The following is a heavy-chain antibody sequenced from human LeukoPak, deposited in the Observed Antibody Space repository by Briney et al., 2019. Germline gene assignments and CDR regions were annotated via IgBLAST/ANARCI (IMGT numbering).Heavy chain of an antibody. V-gene: IGHV4-59*11. J-gene: IGHJ6*03. CDR1: GASISSHY. D-gene: IGHD3/OR15-3a*01. CDR3: ARVLAIFGLDTTDFYMDV. CDR2: TSGSI. Sequence: SETLSLTCAVSGASISSHYWSWIRQPPGKGLEWIGYTSGSISDNPSLKSRVAVSVDPSQNQVSLSLTSVTAADTAVYYCARVLAIFGLDTTDFYMDVWGKGTTVTVSS.